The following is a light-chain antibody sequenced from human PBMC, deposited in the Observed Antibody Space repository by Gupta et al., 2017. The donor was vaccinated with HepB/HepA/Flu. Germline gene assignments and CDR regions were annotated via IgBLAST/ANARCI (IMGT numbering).Light chain of an antibody. CDR2: HVT. CDR3: SSDTSSDTEV. J-gene: IGLJ3*02. CDR1: SSDIGAYNY. Sequence: QSALTQPASVSGSPGQSITISCTGTSSDIGAYNYVSWYQHHPGKAPKFVIYHVTNRPSGVSNRFSGSKSGNTASLTXSXRQAEDXGDYYCSSDTSSDTEVFGGGTKLTVL. V-gene: IGLV2-14*03.